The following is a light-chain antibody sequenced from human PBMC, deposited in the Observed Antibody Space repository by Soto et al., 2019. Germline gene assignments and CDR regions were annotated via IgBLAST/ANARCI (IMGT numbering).Light chain of an antibody. Sequence: QSVLTQPASVSGSPGESITISCTGTSSDVGTYNLVTWYQKHPGRVPKLILYEGNNRSSGVSSRFSASKSGNTASLTISGLQAEDEADYFCCSYAPSRTLLFGGGTKVTVL. J-gene: IGLJ2*01. CDR1: SSDVGTYNL. CDR3: CSYAPSRTLL. V-gene: IGLV2-23*01. CDR2: EGN.